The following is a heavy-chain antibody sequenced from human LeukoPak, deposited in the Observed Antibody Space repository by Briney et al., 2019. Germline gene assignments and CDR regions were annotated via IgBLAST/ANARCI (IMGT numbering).Heavy chain of an antibody. D-gene: IGHD4-17*01. V-gene: IGHV3-30*02. Sequence: GGSLRLSCAASGFTFSSYAMSWVRQVPGKGLEWVAFIRYDGSTKFYTDSVKGRFAISRDNSKNTLSLRMNSLRTEDTAVYYCAALHTGTFVDYWGQGTLVTVSS. J-gene: IGHJ4*02. CDR2: IRYDGSTK. CDR3: AALHTGTFVDY. CDR1: GFTFSSYA.